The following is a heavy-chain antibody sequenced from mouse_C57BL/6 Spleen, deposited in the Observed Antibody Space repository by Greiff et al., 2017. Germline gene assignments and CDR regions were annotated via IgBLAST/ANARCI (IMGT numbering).Heavy chain of an antibody. V-gene: IGHV3-6*01. CDR3: ARDEWFAY. Sequence: EVKVEESGPGLVKPSQSLSLTCSVTGYSITSGYYWNWIRQFPGNKLEWMGYISYDGSNNYNPSLKNRISITRDTSKNQFFLKLNSVTTEDTATYYCARDEWFAYWGQGTLVTVSA. CDR2: ISYDGSN. CDR1: GYSITSGYY. J-gene: IGHJ3*01.